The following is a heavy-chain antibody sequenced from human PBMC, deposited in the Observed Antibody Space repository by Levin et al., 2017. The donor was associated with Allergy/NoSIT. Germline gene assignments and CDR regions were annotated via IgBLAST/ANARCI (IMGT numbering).Heavy chain of an antibody. CDR1: GGSISSGGFY. J-gene: IGHJ5*02. V-gene: IGHV4-31*03. CDR2: IYYSGST. D-gene: IGHD5-12*01. Sequence: LRLSCTVSGGSISSGGFYWNWIRQQPGKGLEWIGYIYYSGSTYYSPSLKSRLFISIDTSKNQFSLNLGSVTAADTAVYYCTRGYRANCDWFDPWGQGTLVTVSS. CDR3: TRGYRANCDWFDP.